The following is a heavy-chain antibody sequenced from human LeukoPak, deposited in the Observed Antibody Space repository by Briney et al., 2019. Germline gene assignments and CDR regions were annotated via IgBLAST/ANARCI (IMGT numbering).Heavy chain of an antibody. J-gene: IGHJ4*02. CDR1: GFTFNTYS. D-gene: IGHD6-19*01. Sequence: PGGSLRLSCAASGFTFNTYSTNWVRQAPGKGLEWVSYISSGSSTIYYTDSLKGRFTISRDNAKNSLYLQMNSLRDEDTAVYYCTRGKVGYSNGWSAADYWGQGTLVTVSS. CDR3: TRGKVGYSNGWSAADY. V-gene: IGHV3-48*02. CDR2: ISSGSSTI.